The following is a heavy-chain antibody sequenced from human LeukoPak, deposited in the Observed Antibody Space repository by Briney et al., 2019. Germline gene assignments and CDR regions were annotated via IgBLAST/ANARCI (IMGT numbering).Heavy chain of an antibody. Sequence: ALVKVSCKASGYTFTGYYMHWVRQAPGQGLEWMGWINPNSGGTNYAQKFQGRVTMTRDTSISTAYTELSRLRSDDTAVYYCARDAHRIAVAGTCDYWGQGTLVTVSS. J-gene: IGHJ4*02. CDR3: ARDAHRIAVAGTCDY. V-gene: IGHV1-2*02. CDR1: GYTFTGYY. CDR2: INPNSGGT. D-gene: IGHD6-19*01.